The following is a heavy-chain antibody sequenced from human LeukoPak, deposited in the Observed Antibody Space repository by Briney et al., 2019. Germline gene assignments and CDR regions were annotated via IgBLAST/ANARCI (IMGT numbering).Heavy chain of an antibody. CDR1: GFTFSSFW. Sequence: GGSLRLSCAASGFTFSSFWMSWVRQAPGKGLEWVANIKEDGSEKYYVDSVKGRFAISRDNPQNSLYLQMSSLRAEDTALYFCARDDGYRSYDYWGQGTLVTVSS. V-gene: IGHV3-7*01. J-gene: IGHJ4*02. D-gene: IGHD5-24*01. CDR3: ARDDGYRSYDY. CDR2: IKEDGSEK.